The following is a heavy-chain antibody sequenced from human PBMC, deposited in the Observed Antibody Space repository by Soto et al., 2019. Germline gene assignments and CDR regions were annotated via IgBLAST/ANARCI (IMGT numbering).Heavy chain of an antibody. V-gene: IGHV1-8*01. CDR2: MNPNSGNT. Sequence: ASVKVSCKASGYTFTSYDINWVRQATGQGLEWMGWMNPNSGNTGYAQKFQGRVTMTRNTSISTAYMELSSLRSEDTAVYYCVIRSGADDFWSGYSTSSQHWGQGPLVTLSS. CDR1: GYTFTSYD. J-gene: IGHJ1*01. D-gene: IGHD3-3*01. CDR3: VIRSGADDFWSGYSTSSQH.